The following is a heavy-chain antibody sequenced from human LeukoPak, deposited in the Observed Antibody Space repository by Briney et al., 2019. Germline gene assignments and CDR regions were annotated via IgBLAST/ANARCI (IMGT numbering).Heavy chain of an antibody. Sequence: SETLSLTCTVSGGXTSSSSSYWGWIRQPPGTGLEWIGSVCCGGSTYYNPSLKSRVTISADTSKNQFSLELTSVTAAASAVYYCARLNWSDLDYWGQGTLVTVSS. V-gene: IGHV4-39*01. CDR2: VCCGGST. CDR1: GGXTSSSSSY. J-gene: IGHJ4*02. D-gene: IGHD1-20*01. CDR3: ARLNWSDLDY.